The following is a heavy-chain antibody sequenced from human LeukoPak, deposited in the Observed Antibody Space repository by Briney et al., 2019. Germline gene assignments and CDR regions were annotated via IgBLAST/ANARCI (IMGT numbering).Heavy chain of an antibody. CDR2: IRYDGSNK. D-gene: IGHD4-17*01. V-gene: IGHV3-30*02. Sequence: AGGSLRLSCAASGFTFSSYGMHWVRQAPGKGLEWVAFIRYDGSNKYYADSVKGRFTISRDNSKNTLYLQMNSLRAEDTAVYYCAKDTVDATALFDYWGQGTLVTVSS. CDR3: AKDTVDATALFDY. CDR1: GFTFSSYG. J-gene: IGHJ4*02.